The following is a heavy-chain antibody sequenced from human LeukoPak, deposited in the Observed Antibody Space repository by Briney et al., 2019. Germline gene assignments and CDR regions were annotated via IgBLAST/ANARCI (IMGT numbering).Heavy chain of an antibody. V-gene: IGHV4-39*07. CDR1: GGSISSSSYY. CDR3: ARDPSGGDRPEDWFDP. J-gene: IGHJ5*02. CDR2: AYYSGSA. Sequence: SETLSLTCTVSGGSISSSSYYWGWIRQPPGKGLEWIGSAYYSGSAYYNPSLKSRVTISVDTSKNQFSLKLSSVTAADTAVYYCARDPSGGDRPEDWFDPWGQGTLVTVSS.